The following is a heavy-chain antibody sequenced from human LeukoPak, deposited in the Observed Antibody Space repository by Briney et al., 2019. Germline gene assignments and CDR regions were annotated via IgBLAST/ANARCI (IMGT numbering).Heavy chain of an antibody. Sequence: GGSLRLSCAASGLTFSNYAMSWVRQAPGKGLEWVSAITDSGRYTYYVESVKGRFTISRDNSKNTLYLQMGSLRAEDMAVYYCARAPFGGPDYRGQGTLVTVSS. D-gene: IGHD3-10*01. CDR1: GLTFSNYA. CDR2: ITDSGRYT. J-gene: IGHJ4*02. V-gene: IGHV3-23*01. CDR3: ARAPFGGPDY.